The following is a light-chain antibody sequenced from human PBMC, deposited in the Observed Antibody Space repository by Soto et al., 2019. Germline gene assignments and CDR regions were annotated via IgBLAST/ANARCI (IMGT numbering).Light chain of an antibody. CDR1: QGISNY. V-gene: IGKV1-27*01. J-gene: IGKJ1*01. CDR3: QKYNSAPKTWT. Sequence: DIQMTQSPSSLSASVGDRVTITCRASQGISNYLAWYQQKPGKVPKVMIYAASTLQSGVPSRFSGSGSGTDFTLTISSLQPEDVATYYCQKYNSAPKTWTFGQGTKVEIK. CDR2: AAS.